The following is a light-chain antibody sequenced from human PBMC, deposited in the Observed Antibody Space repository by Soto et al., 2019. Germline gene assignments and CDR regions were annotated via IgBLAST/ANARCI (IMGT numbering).Light chain of an antibody. CDR2: DVT. CDR3: CSYADGGSWV. J-gene: IGLJ3*02. V-gene: IGLV2-23*02. Sequence: QFVLTQTASVSGSPGQSITISCTGTSSDVGSYNLVSWYQQYPGKAPKLMIYDVTKRPSGISNRFSGSKSGNTASLTISGLLPEDEADYHCCSYADGGSWVFGGGTKLTVL. CDR1: SSDVGSYNL.